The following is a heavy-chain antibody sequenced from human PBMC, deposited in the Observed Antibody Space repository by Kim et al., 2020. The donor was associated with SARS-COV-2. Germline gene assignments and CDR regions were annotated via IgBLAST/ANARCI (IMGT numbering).Heavy chain of an antibody. CDR1: GYTFTSYG. CDR3: ARDLHLYYYYYGMDV. V-gene: IGHV1-18*01. D-gene: IGHD4-4*01. CDR2: ISAYNGNT. Sequence: ASVKVSCKASGYTFTSYGISWVRQAPGQGLEWMGWISAYNGNTNYAQKLQGRVTMTTDTSTSTAYMELRSLRSDDTAVYYCARDLHLYYYYYGMDVWGQGTTVTVSS. J-gene: IGHJ6*02.